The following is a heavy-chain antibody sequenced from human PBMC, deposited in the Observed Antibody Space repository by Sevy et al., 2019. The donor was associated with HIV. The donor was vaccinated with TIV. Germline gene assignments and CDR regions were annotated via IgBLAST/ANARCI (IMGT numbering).Heavy chain of an antibody. Sequence: GGSLRLSCAASGFTISSYAMHWVRQAPGKGLEWVAVISYDGSNKYYADSVKGRFTISRDNSKNTLYLQMNSLRAEDTAVYYCARDLHYYDSSGDYWGQGTLVTVSS. V-gene: IGHV3-30-3*01. CDR2: ISYDGSNK. CDR3: ARDLHYYDSSGDY. D-gene: IGHD3-22*01. CDR1: GFTISSYA. J-gene: IGHJ4*02.